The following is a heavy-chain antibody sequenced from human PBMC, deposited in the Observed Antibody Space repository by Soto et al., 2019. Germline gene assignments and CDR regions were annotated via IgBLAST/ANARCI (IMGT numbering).Heavy chain of an antibody. CDR3: ARADLGYFDY. V-gene: IGHV3-30-3*01. CDR1: GFTFSSYA. Sequence: SLRLSCAASGFTFSSYAMHWVRQAPGKGLEWVAVISYDGSNKYYADSVKGRFTISRDNSKNTLYLQMNSLRAEDTAVYYCARADLGYFDYWGQGTLVTVSS. J-gene: IGHJ4*02. CDR2: ISYDGSNK. D-gene: IGHD7-27*01.